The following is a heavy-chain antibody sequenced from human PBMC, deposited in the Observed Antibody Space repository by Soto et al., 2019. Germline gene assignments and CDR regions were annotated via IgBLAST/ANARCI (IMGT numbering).Heavy chain of an antibody. V-gene: IGHV1-18*01. Sequence: ASVKVSCKASGYTFTSYGISWVRQAPGQGLEWMGWISAYNGNTNYAQKLQGRVTMTTDTSTSTAYMELRSLRSDDTAVYYCARTLVRVLRYFDWSPAGAFDIWGKGTMVTVSS. CDR3: ARTLVRVLRYFDWSPAGAFDI. J-gene: IGHJ3*02. CDR1: GYTFTSYG. CDR2: ISAYNGNT. D-gene: IGHD3-9*01.